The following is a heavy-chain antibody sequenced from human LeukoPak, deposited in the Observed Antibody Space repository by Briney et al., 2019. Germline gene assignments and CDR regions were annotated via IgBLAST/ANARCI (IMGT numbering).Heavy chain of an antibody. Sequence: ASVKVSCKASGYTFTSYYMHWVRQAPGQGLEWMGIINPSGGSTSCAQKFQGRVTMTRDTSTSTVYMELSSLRSEDTAVFYCARDLGYCSSTSCYSAWFDPWGQGTLVTVSS. D-gene: IGHD2-2*03. CDR3: ARDLGYCSSTSCYSAWFDP. V-gene: IGHV1-46*01. J-gene: IGHJ5*02. CDR2: INPSGGST. CDR1: GYTFTSYY.